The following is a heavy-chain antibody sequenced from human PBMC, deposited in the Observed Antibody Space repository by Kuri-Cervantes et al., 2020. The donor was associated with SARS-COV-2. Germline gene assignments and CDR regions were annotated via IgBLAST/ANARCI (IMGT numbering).Heavy chain of an antibody. CDR3: ARRVFSTESGDGYFDL. CDR2: IYYSGST. V-gene: IGHV4-39*01. CDR1: GGSISSSSYY. J-gene: IGHJ2*01. D-gene: IGHD3/OR15-3a*01. Sequence: GSLRLSCTVSGGSISSSSYYWGWIRQPPGKGLEWIGSIYYSGSTYYNPSLKSRVTISVDTSKNQFSLKLISVTAADTAVYYCARRVFSTESGDGYFDLWGHGTLVTVSS.